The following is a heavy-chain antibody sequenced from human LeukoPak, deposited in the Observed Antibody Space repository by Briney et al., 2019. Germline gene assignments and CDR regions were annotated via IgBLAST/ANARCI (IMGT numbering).Heavy chain of an antibody. D-gene: IGHD2-21*02. V-gene: IGHV4-39*07. CDR2: IYYSGST. Sequence: SETLSLTCAVSGGSISSNSYYWGWIPQPPGKGREWIGSIYYSGSTYYNPSLKSRVTISEDTSKNQFFQKLSSVTAADTAVYYCARRSMLVVVTANSGIDYWGQGTLVTVSS. J-gene: IGHJ4*02. CDR1: GGSISSNSYY. CDR3: ARRSMLVVVTANSGIDY.